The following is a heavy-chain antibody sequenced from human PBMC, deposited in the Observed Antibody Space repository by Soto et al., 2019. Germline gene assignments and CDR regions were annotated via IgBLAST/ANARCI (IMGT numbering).Heavy chain of an antibody. CDR3: AKGHGLYDFWSGYHRDYYYGMDV. D-gene: IGHD3-3*01. Sequence: GGSLRLSCAASGFTFSSYAMSWVRQAPGKGLEWVSAISGSGGSTYYADSVKGRFTISRDNSKNTLYLQMNSLRAEDTAVYYCAKGHGLYDFWSGYHRDYYYGMDVWGQGTTVTVSS. J-gene: IGHJ6*02. CDR2: ISGSGGST. V-gene: IGHV3-23*01. CDR1: GFTFSSYA.